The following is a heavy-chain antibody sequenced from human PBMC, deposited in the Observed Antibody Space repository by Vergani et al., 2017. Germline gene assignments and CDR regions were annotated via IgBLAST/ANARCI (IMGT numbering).Heavy chain of an antibody. CDR1: GGSLSGYY. D-gene: IGHD1-26*01. CDR3: AIRAERWETLLRDDFDV. Sequence: QVQLQQWGPGLLKPSETLSLTCAVYGGSLSGYYWSWIRLAPGKGLEWIGEINHSGTINYNPTLKSPFHVSIDTSRDHFSLKLRSVRAADTAVYFCAIRAERWETLLRDDFDVWGQGTFVTVSP. V-gene: IGHV4-34*01. CDR2: INHSGTI. J-gene: IGHJ3*01.